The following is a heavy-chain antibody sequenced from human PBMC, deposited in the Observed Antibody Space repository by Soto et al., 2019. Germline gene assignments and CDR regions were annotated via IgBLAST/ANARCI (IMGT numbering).Heavy chain of an antibody. CDR1: GFTFNTFE. V-gene: IGHV3-23*01. D-gene: IGHD3-16*01. J-gene: IGHJ5*01. Sequence: EVQLLESGGGLVQPGGSLRLSCAASGFTFNTFEMSWVRQAPGWGLEWVSFISDDGTRTYYADAVKGRFTISRDNSKYTLYLQMNSLTVEDTAVYACVKGGWLDFWGQGTLVTVSS. CDR2: ISDDGTRT. CDR3: VKGGWLDF.